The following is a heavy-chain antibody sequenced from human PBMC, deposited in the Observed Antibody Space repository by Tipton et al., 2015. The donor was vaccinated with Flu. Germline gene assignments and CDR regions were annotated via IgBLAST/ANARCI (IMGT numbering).Heavy chain of an antibody. CDR2: MYIRGST. CDR3: ARDLYASSWPRYFGL. CDR1: GTSVSSFY. D-gene: IGHD6-13*01. J-gene: IGHJ2*01. Sequence: TLSLTCSVSGTSVSSFYWSWIRQSAGKRLEWIGRMYIRGSTNYNPSLKSRVTMSVDTSKNQVSLNVKSVTVADTAVYFCARDLYASSWPRYFGLWGRGTLVTVSS. V-gene: IGHV4-4*07.